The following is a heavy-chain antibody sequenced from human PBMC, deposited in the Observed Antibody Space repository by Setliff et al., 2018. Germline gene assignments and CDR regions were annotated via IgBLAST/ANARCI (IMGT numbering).Heavy chain of an antibody. V-gene: IGHV3-30*05. CDR3: ARDGVPPLNYNFWSGNFEF. CDR2: ISYDGINK. Sequence: GGSLRLSCEASGFTFSSYSMNWVRQAPGKGLEWVAVISYDGINKYYADSVKGRFTISRDNSKNTLYLQMNSLRVEDTAVYYCARDGVPPLNYNFWSGNFEFWGQGTLVTVSS. CDR1: GFTFSSYS. J-gene: IGHJ4*02. D-gene: IGHD3-3*01.